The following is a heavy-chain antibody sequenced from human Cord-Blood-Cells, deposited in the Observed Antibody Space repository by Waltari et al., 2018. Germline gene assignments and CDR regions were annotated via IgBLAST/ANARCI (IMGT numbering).Heavy chain of an antibody. V-gene: IGHV3-9*01. Sequence: GGLVQPGRSLRLSCAASGFTFDDYAMHWVRQAPGKGLEWVSGISWNSGSIGYADSVKGRFTISRDNAKNSLYLQMNSLRAEDTALYYCAKVLGGSSSWYFDLWGRGTLVTVSS. CDR1: GFTFDDYA. CDR3: AKVLGGSSSWYFDL. CDR2: ISWNSGSI. D-gene: IGHD6-6*01. J-gene: IGHJ2*01.